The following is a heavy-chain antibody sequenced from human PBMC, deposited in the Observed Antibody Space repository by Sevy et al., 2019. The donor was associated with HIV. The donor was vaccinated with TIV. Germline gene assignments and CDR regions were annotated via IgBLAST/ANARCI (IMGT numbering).Heavy chain of an antibody. J-gene: IGHJ4*02. Sequence: GESLKISCKGSGYSFTSYWIGWVRQMPGKGLEWMGNIYPGDSDTRYSPSFQGQVTISADKSISTAYLQWSSLKASDTAMYYCATTVAAAGTNFDYWGQGTLVTVSS. CDR2: IYPGDSDT. D-gene: IGHD6-13*01. V-gene: IGHV5-51*01. CDR3: ATTVAAAGTNFDY. CDR1: GYSFTSYW.